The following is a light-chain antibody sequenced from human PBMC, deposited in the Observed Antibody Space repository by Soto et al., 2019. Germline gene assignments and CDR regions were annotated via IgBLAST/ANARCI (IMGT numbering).Light chain of an antibody. CDR2: GAS. V-gene: IGKV1-8*01. J-gene: IGKJ1*01. CDR3: QHYKNYPWT. Sequence: AIRITQSPSSLSASAGDRVAIACRASQDVGRYLAWYQQKPGQAPKLLIYGASTLQSGVPSRFSGGGSGTDFTLTSSCLQSEDFATYYCQHYKNYPWTFGQGTKVEIK. CDR1: QDVGRY.